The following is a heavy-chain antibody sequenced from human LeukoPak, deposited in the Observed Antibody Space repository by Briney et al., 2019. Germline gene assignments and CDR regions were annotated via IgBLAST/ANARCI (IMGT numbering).Heavy chain of an antibody. J-gene: IGHJ4*02. CDR1: GFTLSNAW. CDR3: AKVLPPYGGNSYYFDY. Sequence: GGSLRLSCAASGFTLSNAWMNWVRQAPGKGLEWVGLIKSKTNGETRDYADSVKGRFTISRDNSKNTLYLQMNSLRAEDTAVYYCAKVLPPYGGNSYYFDYWGQGTLVTVSS. CDR2: IKSKTNGETR. D-gene: IGHD4-23*01. V-gene: IGHV3-15*01.